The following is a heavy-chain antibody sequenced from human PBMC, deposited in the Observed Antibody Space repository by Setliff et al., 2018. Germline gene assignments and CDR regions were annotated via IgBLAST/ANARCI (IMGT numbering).Heavy chain of an antibody. CDR3: AKGGNITRETYYYYGMDV. D-gene: IGHD1-20*01. V-gene: IGHV1-18*01. Sequence: ASVKVSCKTSGYTFNNYGITWVRQAPGQGLEWMGWISAHNGDTNYTQKFLDRVTMTTDPSTATAYMELRGLRPDDTAVYYCAKGGNITRETYYYYGMDVWGQGTTVTVSS. CDR2: ISAHNGDT. J-gene: IGHJ6*02. CDR1: GYTFNNYG.